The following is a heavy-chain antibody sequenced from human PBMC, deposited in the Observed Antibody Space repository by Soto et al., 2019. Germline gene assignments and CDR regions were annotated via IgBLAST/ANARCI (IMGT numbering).Heavy chain of an antibody. CDR3: TRGGDNYWRPVMDV. J-gene: IGHJ6*02. V-gene: IGHV3-49*04. CDR1: GFTLGNYD. D-gene: IGHD1-20*01. CDR2: IRSKAYVRTT. Sequence: PGGSLRLSCTTSGFTLGNYDMSWVRQSPGKGLEWVGVIRSKAYVRTTHYAASVTGRFTISGDDSISIAYLQMNSLKTEDTAVYYCTRGGDNYWRPVMDVWGQGTTVTVSS.